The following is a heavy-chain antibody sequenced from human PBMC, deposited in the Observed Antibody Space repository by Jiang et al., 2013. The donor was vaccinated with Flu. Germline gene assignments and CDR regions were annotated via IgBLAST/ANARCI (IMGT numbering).Heavy chain of an antibody. CDR1: TSYD. V-gene: IGHV1-8*01. CDR2: MNPNSGNT. J-gene: IGHJ4*02. D-gene: IGHD4-17*01. Sequence: TSYDINWVRQATGQGLEWMGWMNPNSGNTGYAQKFQGRVTMTRNTSISTAYMELSSLRSEDTAVYYCARHYGDYGGALDYWGQGTLVTVSS. CDR3: ARHYGDYGGALDY.